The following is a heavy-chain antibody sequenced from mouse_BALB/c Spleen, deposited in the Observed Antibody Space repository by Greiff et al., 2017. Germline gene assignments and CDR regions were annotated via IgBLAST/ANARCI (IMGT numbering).Heavy chain of an antibody. CDR1: GFNIKDYY. V-gene: IGHV14-4*02. J-gene: IGHJ4*01. CDR3: SALMITTSAMDY. CDR2: IDPENGDT. Sequence: VQLQQSGAELVRPGASVKLSCTASGFNIKDYYMYWVKQRPEQGLEWIGWIDPENGDTEYAPKFQGKVTMTADTSSNTAYLQLSSLTSEDTAVYYCSALMITTSAMDYWGQGTSVTVSS. D-gene: IGHD2-4*01.